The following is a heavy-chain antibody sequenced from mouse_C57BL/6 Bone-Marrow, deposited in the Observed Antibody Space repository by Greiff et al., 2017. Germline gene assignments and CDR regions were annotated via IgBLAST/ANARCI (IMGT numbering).Heavy chain of an antibody. J-gene: IGHJ4*01. CDR2: IDPANGNT. CDR3: ARSGRTVVANYYAMDY. Sequence: EVNLVESVAELVRPGASVKLSCTASGFNIKNTYMHWVKQRPEQGLEWIGRIDPANGNTKYAPKFQGKATITADTSSNTAYLQLSSLTSEDTAIYYCARSGRTVVANYYAMDYWGQGTSVTVAS. D-gene: IGHD1-1*01. V-gene: IGHV14-3*01. CDR1: GFNIKNTY.